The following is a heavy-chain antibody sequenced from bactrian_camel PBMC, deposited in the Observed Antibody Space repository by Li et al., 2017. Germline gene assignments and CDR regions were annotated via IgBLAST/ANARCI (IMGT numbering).Heavy chain of an antibody. Sequence: DVQLVESGGGLVQPGGSLRLSCAASGFTFSDSSMNWVRQAPGKGLEWVSGISASGSNTYHVDSEKGRFTISRDNAKNTVYLQLNSLKTEDMAMYYCAKFGGYWSMDYWGQGTQVTVS. CDR1: GFTFSDSS. CDR3: AKFGGYWSMDY. V-gene: IGHV3S40*01. D-gene: IGHD5*01. J-gene: IGHJ4*01. CDR2: ISASGSNT.